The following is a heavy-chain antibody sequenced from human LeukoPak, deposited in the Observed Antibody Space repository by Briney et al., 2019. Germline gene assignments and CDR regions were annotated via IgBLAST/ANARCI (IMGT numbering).Heavy chain of an antibody. CDR1: GGSISTYY. D-gene: IGHD1-1*01. CDR2: IYYTGNT. Sequence: SETLSLTCTVSGGSISTYYWTWIRQPPGKGLEWIGYIYYTGNTNYNPSLKSRVTISVDTSKNQFSLKLSSVTAADAAVYYCARRVATTGIYAFDIWGQGTMVTVSS. CDR3: ARRVATTGIYAFDI. J-gene: IGHJ3*02. V-gene: IGHV4-59*01.